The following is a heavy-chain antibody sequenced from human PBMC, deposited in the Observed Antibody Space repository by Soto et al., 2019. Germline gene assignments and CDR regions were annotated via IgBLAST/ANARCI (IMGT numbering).Heavy chain of an antibody. V-gene: IGHV4-59*12. CDR2: IYYSGST. J-gene: IGHJ4*02. Sequence: SETLSLTCTVSGGSISSYYWSWIRQPPGKGLEWIGYIYYSGSTKYNPSLKSRVTISVDTSKNQFSLKLSSVTAADTAVYYCARDKITGLFDYWGQGTQVTVSS. CDR1: GGSISSYY. CDR3: ARDKITGLFDY. D-gene: IGHD2-8*02.